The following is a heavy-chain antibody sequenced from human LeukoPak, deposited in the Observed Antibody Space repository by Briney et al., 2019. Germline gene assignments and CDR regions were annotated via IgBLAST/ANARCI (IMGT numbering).Heavy chain of an antibody. CDR1: GGSISSYY. V-gene: IGHV4-4*07. D-gene: IGHD6-13*01. J-gene: IGHJ4*02. CDR3: ARGSKAAAGIFDS. CDR2: IYSSGST. Sequence: SETLSLTCSVSGGSISSYYWSRVRQPAGKGLEWIGRIYSSGSTNYNPSLNSRVTMSVDTSNSQFSLRLTSVTAADTAVYYCARGSKAAAGIFDSWGQGTLVTVSS.